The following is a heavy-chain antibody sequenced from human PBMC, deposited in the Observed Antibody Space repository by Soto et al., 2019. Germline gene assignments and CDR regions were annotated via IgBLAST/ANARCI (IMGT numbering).Heavy chain of an antibody. J-gene: IGHJ5*02. V-gene: IGHV3-23*01. CDR1: GFTFSSYA. CDR3: AKDLAFHKYSSSSPWFDP. Sequence: PGGSLRLSCAASGFTFSSYAMSWVRQAPGKGLEWVSAISGSGGSTYYADSVKGRFTISRDNSKNTLYLQMNSLRAEDTAVYYCAKDLAFHKYSSSSPWFDPWGQGTLVTVSS. D-gene: IGHD6-6*01. CDR2: ISGSGGST.